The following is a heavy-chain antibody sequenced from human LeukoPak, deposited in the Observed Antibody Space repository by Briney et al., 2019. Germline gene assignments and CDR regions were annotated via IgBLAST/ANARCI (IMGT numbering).Heavy chain of an antibody. Sequence: GESLKISCKGSGYRFTDYLIAWVRRMPGKGLEWMGVIYPDDSDTTYSPSFQGQVTISADKSINTAYLQWSSLKASDSAMYYCARRGGGYDHVATDYWGQGTLVTVSS. CDR2: IYPDDSDT. CDR3: ARRGGGYDHVATDY. D-gene: IGHD5-12*01. CDR1: GYRFTDYL. V-gene: IGHV5-51*01. J-gene: IGHJ4*02.